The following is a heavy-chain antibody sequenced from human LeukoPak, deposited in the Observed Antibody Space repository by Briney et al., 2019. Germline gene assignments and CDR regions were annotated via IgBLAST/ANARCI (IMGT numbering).Heavy chain of an antibody. D-gene: IGHD5-24*01. J-gene: IGHJ4*02. CDR1: GDSISDYY. CDR3: AGAGDGPSPLFDY. CDR2: IYDSGST. V-gene: IGHV4-59*01. Sequence: SETLSLTCTVSGDSISDYYWTWIRQPPGKGLEWIGYIYDSGSTNYNPSLKSRVSISVDTSKNRFSLKLNSVTAADTAVYYCAGAGDGPSPLFDYWGQGTLVTVSS.